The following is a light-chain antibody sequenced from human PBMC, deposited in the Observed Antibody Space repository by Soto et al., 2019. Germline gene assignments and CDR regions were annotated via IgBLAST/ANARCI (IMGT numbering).Light chain of an antibody. CDR3: SSYTSSGTDYV. Sequence: QSVLTQPASVSGSPGQSITISCTGTSSDVGGYNYVSWYQQHPGKAPKLMIYDVSDRPSGVSNRFSGSKSGNTASLTISGLQAEDEADYYCSSYTSSGTDYVSGTGTKFTVL. CDR2: DVS. J-gene: IGLJ1*01. V-gene: IGLV2-14*03. CDR1: SSDVGGYNY.